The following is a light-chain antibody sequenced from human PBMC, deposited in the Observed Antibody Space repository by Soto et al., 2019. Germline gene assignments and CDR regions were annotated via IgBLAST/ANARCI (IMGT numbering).Light chain of an antibody. J-gene: IGLJ1*01. Sequence: QSALTQPASVSGSPGQSITISCTGTSSDVGGYNYVSWYQQHPGKAPKLMIYDVSNRPSGVSNRFSGSKSGNTASLTISGFQAEDEADYYCRSYTSRSTLDFGTGTNVTVL. V-gene: IGLV2-14*01. CDR2: DVS. CDR3: RSYTSRSTLD. CDR1: SSDVGGYNY.